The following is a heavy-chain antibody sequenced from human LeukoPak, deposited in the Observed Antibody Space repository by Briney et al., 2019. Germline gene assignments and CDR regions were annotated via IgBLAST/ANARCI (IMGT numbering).Heavy chain of an antibody. V-gene: IGHV3-9*01. J-gene: IGHJ3*02. CDR3: ARELTVDKAFDI. Sequence: PGRSLRLSCAASGFTFDDYAMHWVRQAPGKGLEWVSGISWNSGSIGYADSVKGRFAISRDNAKNSLYLQMNSLRAEDTAVHYCARELTVDKAFDIWGQGTMVTVSS. CDR2: ISWNSGSI. D-gene: IGHD5-12*01. CDR1: GFTFDDYA.